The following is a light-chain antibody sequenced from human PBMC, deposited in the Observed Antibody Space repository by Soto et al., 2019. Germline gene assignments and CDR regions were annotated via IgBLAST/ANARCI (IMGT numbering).Light chain of an antibody. V-gene: IGKV3-11*01. Sequence: EIVLTQSPATLSLSPGERATLSCRASQSVSSSSACYQQQPGQPPRLLIYAASNSATGIPARFSGSGSGTEFTITISRLQPEDVATYYCQKYGSAPITFGPGTRLEIK. CDR2: AAS. CDR3: QKYGSAPIT. J-gene: IGKJ5*01. CDR1: QSVSSS.